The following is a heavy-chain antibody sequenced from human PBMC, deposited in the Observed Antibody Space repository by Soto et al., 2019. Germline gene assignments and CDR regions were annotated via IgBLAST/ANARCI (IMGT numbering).Heavy chain of an antibody. Sequence: ASVKVSCKASGYTFTSYAMHWVRQAPGQRLEWMGWINAGNGSTKYSQKFQGRVTITRDTSASTAYMELSSLRSEDTAVYYCARDVGIAARPDWFDPWGQGTLVTV. CDR3: ARDVGIAARPDWFDP. CDR1: GYTFTSYA. CDR2: INAGNGST. D-gene: IGHD6-6*01. V-gene: IGHV1-3*01. J-gene: IGHJ5*02.